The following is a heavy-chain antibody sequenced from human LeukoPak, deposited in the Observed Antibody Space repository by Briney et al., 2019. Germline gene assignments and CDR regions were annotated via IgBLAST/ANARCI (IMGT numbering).Heavy chain of an antibody. CDR2: ISAYNGNT. V-gene: IGHV1-18*01. CDR1: GYTFTSYG. Sequence: AAVKVSCKASGYTFTSYGISWVRQAPGQGLEWMGWISAYNGNTNYAQKLQGRVTMTTDTSTSTAYMELRSLRSDDTAVYFCARSWSYGDYDDYWGQGTLVTVSS. J-gene: IGHJ4*02. CDR3: ARSWSYGDYDDY. D-gene: IGHD1-26*01.